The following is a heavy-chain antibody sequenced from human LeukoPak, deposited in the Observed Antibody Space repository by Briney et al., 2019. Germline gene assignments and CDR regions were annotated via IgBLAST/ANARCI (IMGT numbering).Heavy chain of an antibody. Sequence: PSQTLSLTCAISGDSVSSNSAAWNWIRQPPSRGLEWLGRTYYRSKWYNDYAVSVKSRITINPDTSKNQFSLQLNSVTPEDTAVYYCAREEAGHYYGSGSYHYWGQGTLVTVSS. V-gene: IGHV6-1*01. D-gene: IGHD3-10*01. CDR1: GDSVSSNSAA. J-gene: IGHJ4*02. CDR2: TYYRSKWYN. CDR3: AREEAGHYYGSGSYHY.